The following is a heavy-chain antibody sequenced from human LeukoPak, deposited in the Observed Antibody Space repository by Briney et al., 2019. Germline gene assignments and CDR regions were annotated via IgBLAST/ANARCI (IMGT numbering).Heavy chain of an antibody. D-gene: IGHD4-11*01. CDR2: ISYDGSNK. Sequence: GRSLRLSCAASGFTFSSYAMHWVRQAPGKGLEWVAVISYDGSNKYYADSVKGRFTISRDNSKNTLYLQMNSLRAEDTAVYYCARGDYRDAFDIWGQGTMVTVSS. V-gene: IGHV3-30-3*01. CDR3: ARGDYRDAFDI. J-gene: IGHJ3*02. CDR1: GFTFSSYA.